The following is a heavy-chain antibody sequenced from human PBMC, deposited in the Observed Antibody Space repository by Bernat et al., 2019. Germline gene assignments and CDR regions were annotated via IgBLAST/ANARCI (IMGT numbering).Heavy chain of an antibody. CDR1: GDSISSSSYY. J-gene: IGHJ4*02. CDR2: IYYSGST. Sequence: QLQLQESGPGLVKPSETLSLTCTVSGDSISSSSYYWGWIRQPPGKGLEWIGSIYYSGSTYYNPSLNSRVTISVDTSKNQFALKLSSVTAADTAVYYCARQSYYDSSGYSYFDYWGQGTLVTVSS. D-gene: IGHD3-22*01. V-gene: IGHV4-39*01. CDR3: ARQSYYDSSGYSYFDY.